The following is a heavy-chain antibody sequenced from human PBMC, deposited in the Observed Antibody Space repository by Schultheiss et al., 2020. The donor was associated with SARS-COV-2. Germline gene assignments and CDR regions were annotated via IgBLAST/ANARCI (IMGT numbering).Heavy chain of an antibody. CDR1: GFTFSSYS. V-gene: IGHV3-48*02. Sequence: GESLKISCAASGFTFSSYSMNWVRQAPGKGLEWVSSISSSSSTIYYADSVKGRFTISRDNAKNSLYLQMNSLRDEDTAVYYCARDGDVYYDFWSGYPNWFDPWGQGTLVTVSS. CDR3: ARDGDVYYDFWSGYPNWFDP. CDR2: ISSSSSTI. J-gene: IGHJ5*02. D-gene: IGHD3-3*01.